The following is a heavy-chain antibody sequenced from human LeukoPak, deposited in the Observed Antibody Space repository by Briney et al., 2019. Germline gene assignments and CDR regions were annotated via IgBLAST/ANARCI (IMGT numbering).Heavy chain of an antibody. J-gene: IGHJ4*02. Sequence: GGSLRLSCAGSGFTFSSYSMNWVRQAPGKGLEWVSYISSSSSTIYYADSVKGRFTISRDNSKNTLYLQMNSLSAEDTAVYYCARIPASWGSSPFFDYWGQGTLVTVSS. CDR3: ARIPASWGSSPFFDY. V-gene: IGHV3-48*01. D-gene: IGHD3-16*01. CDR2: ISSSSSTI. CDR1: GFTFSSYS.